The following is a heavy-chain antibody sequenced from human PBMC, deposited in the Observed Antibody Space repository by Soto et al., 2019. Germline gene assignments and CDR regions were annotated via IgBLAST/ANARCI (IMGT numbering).Heavy chain of an antibody. Sequence: ASETLSLTGTVAGGSVSSGSGYWSWIRQPPGKGLEWIGYIYYSGSTNYNPSLKSRVTISVDTSKNQFSLKLSSVTAADTAVYYCARVGGFVVATIGTFDYWGQGTLVTVSS. CDR2: IYYSGST. CDR3: ARVGGFVVATIGTFDY. CDR1: GGSVSSGSGY. V-gene: IGHV4-61*01. D-gene: IGHD5-12*01. J-gene: IGHJ4*02.